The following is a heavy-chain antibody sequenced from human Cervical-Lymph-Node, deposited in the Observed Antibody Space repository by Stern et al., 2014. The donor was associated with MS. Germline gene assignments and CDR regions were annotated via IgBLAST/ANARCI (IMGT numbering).Heavy chain of an antibody. CDR2: IIPIFAAT. D-gene: IGHD1-26*01. Sequence: QVQLVQSGAEVKKPGSSVKVSCKASGGTFSTYTFSWVRQAPGQGLEWMGGIIPIFAATKYTQKFQSRITITADESTSTVYMELSSLRSEDTAVYYCTRDHVSFFDYWGQGTLVTVSS. CDR3: TRDHVSFFDY. V-gene: IGHV1-69*01. J-gene: IGHJ4*02. CDR1: GGTFSTYT.